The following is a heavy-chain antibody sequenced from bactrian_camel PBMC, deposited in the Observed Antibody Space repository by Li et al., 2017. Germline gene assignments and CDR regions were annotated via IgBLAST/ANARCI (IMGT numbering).Heavy chain of an antibody. CDR1: GFTFSSTV. Sequence: VQLVESGGGSVQVGGSLRLSCVASGFTFSSTVMSWVRQAPGKALEWVSVIYNGGSSTAYADSVKGRFTISMDNAKNTLYLQMNNLQPEDTAMYYCAANSRTFGCPARALTVDAFTDWGQGTQVTVS. CDR2: IYNGGSST. J-gene: IGHJ4*01. V-gene: IGHV3S40*01. D-gene: IGHD1*01. CDR3: AANSRTFGCPARALTVDAFTD.